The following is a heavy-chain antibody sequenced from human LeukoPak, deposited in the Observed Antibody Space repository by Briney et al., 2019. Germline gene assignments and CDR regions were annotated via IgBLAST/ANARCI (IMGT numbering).Heavy chain of an antibody. J-gene: IGHJ4*02. CDR3: ATTNDGGGYQWGDFFDF. V-gene: IGHV1-69*04. Sequence: ASVKVSCKASGGTSNSHAISWVRQAPGQGLEWMGRIIPNLGTTNRAQNFQDRVTLTADKSANTAYMELTSLTSDDTAVYYCATTNDGGGYQWGDFFDFWGQGTLVTVSS. CDR1: GGTSNSHA. D-gene: IGHD3-22*01. CDR2: IIPNLGTT.